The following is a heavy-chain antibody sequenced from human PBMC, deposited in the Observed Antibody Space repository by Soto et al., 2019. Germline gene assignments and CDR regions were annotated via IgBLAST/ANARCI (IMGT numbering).Heavy chain of an antibody. D-gene: IGHD6-6*01. J-gene: IGHJ5*02. V-gene: IGHV1-46*01. Sequence: ASVKVSCKAAGYTFTSYSMHWVRQAPGQGLEWMGVINPSGGSTTYAQKFQGRVTMTRDTSTSTVYMDLNSLRPEDTAVYYCARGGSSSFSWFDHWGQGSPVTVSS. CDR1: GYTFTSYS. CDR3: ARGGSSSFSWFDH. CDR2: INPSGGST.